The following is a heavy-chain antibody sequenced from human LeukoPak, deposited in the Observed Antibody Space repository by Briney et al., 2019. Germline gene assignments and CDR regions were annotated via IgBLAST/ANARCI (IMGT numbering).Heavy chain of an antibody. CDR2: INPDSGGT. V-gene: IGHV1-2*02. D-gene: IGHD3-10*01. J-gene: IGHJ4*02. CDR1: GYTFTGYY. CDR3: ARGREIHGGSDTKLDDY. Sequence: ASVKVSCKASGYTFTGYYMHWVRQAPGQGLEWMGWINPDSGGTSYEQKFQGRVTMTRDTSINTVDMDLSGLTSDDTAVFYCARGREIHGGSDTKLDDYWGQGTLVTVSS.